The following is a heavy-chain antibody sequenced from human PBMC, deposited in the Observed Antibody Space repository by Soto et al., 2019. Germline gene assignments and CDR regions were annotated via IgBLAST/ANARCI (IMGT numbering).Heavy chain of an antibody. CDR3: ARGGGGSYSGLGS. Sequence: QVQLGQSGAEVKKPGASVKVSCKTSGYTFTSYGITWVRQVPGQGLEWRGWISAYSGHTNYAQKFQDRVTMTTDIATITAYMELRSLRSDDTAIYSWARGGGGSYSGLGSWGQGTLVSVSS. V-gene: IGHV1-18*01. D-gene: IGHD1-26*01. CDR2: ISAYSGHT. CDR1: GYTFTSYG. J-gene: IGHJ5*02.